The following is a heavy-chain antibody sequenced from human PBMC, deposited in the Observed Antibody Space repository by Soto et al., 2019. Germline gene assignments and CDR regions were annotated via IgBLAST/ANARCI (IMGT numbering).Heavy chain of an antibody. CDR3: ARAYGYFDY. J-gene: IGHJ4*02. CDR2: ITSSSSAI. Sequence: GGSLRLSCGASGFTFSRYSMNWVRQAPGKGLEWVSDITSSSSAINYADSVKGRFTISRDNAKNSLYLQMNSLRAEDTAVYYCARAYGYFDYWGQGTLVTVSS. D-gene: IGHD4-17*01. CDR1: GFTFSRYS. V-gene: IGHV3-48*01.